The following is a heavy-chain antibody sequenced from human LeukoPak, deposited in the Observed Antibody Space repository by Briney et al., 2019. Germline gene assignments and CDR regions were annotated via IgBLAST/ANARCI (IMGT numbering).Heavy chain of an antibody. J-gene: IGHJ3*02. CDR2: ISSSSSYI. CDR3: ATNSSGWYNAFDI. V-gene: IGHV3-21*01. D-gene: IGHD6-19*01. Sequence: PGGSLRLSCAASGFTFSSYSMNWVRQAPGRGLEWVSSISSSSSYIYYADSVKGRFTISRDNAKNSLYLQMNSLRAEDTAVYYCATNSSGWYNAFDIWGQGTMVTVSS. CDR1: GFTFSSYS.